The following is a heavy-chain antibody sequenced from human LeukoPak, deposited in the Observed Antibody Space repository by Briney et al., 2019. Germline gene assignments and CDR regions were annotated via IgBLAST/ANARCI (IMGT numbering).Heavy chain of an antibody. J-gene: IGHJ2*01. CDR2: INPNSGGT. CDR3: AKSIEYCGADCYGYFDL. CDR1: GYTFTGYY. D-gene: IGHD2-21*02. Sequence: GASVKVSCKASGYTFTGYYMHWVRQAPGQGLEWMGRINPNSGGTNYAQKFQGRVTMTRDTSISTAYMELSRLRSDDTAVYYCAKSIEYCGADCYGYFDLWGRGTLVTVSS. V-gene: IGHV1-2*06.